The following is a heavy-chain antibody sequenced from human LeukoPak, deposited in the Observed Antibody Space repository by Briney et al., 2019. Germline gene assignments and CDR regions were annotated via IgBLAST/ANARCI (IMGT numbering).Heavy chain of an antibody. CDR3: ARHTRNLDS. CDR2: IYYSGST. Sequence: PSETLSLTCTVSGGSVSSGSYYWSWIRQPPGKGLEWIGYIYYSGSTNYNPSLKSRVTISLDTSKNQCSLQLSSVTAADTAVYYCARHTRNLDSWGPGTLFTVSS. J-gene: IGHJ4*02. D-gene: IGHD1-26*01. CDR1: GGSVSSGSYY. V-gene: IGHV4-61*01.